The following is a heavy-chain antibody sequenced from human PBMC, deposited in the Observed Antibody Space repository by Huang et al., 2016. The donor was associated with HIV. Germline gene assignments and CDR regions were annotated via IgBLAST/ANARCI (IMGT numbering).Heavy chain of an antibody. CDR1: GPSMTSSTFY. D-gene: IGHD2-2*03. Sequence: QLRESGPGLVTPSETLSLNCSASGPSMTSSTFYWGWFRQPPGRGLEWMGSVYFLVNTYYNPALKSRVTISIDTANKQYSMRLTSVTAADTAVYFCAREVRSVDTDRPDGYYYRGLDVWGQGTTVIVSS. V-gene: IGHV4-39*02. CDR2: VYFLVNT. J-gene: IGHJ6*02. CDR3: AREVRSVDTDRPDGYYYRGLDV.